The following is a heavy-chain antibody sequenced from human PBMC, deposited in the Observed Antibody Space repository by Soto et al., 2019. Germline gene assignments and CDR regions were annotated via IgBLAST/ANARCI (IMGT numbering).Heavy chain of an antibody. CDR3: GKRYFDWLLPDY. CDR2: INHSGST. V-gene: IGHV4-34*01. D-gene: IGHD3-9*01. CDR1: GGSFSGYY. Sequence: SETLSLTCAVYGGSFSGYYWSWIRQPPGKGLEWIGEINHSGSTNYNPSLKSRVTISVDTSKNQFSLKLSSVTAADTAVYYCGKRYFDWLLPDYWGQGTLVTVS. J-gene: IGHJ4*02.